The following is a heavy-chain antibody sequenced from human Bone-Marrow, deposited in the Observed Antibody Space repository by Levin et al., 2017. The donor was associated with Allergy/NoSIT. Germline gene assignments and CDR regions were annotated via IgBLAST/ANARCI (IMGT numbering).Heavy chain of an antibody. CDR2: ISASGLNT. D-gene: IGHD3-10*01. CDR3: AKIPSSVFGSGTYADY. V-gene: IGHV3-23*01. Sequence: TGGSLRLSCAASGFTFRNYAMSWVRQAPGMGLEWVSAISASGLNTDYADSVKGWFTISRDNSKNALYLQMNSLRAEDTAIYYCAKIPSSVFGSGTYADYWGPGTLVTISS. CDR1: GFTFRNYA. J-gene: IGHJ4*02.